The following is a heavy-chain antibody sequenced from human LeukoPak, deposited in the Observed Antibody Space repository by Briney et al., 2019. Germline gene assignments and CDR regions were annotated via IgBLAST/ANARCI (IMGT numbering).Heavy chain of an antibody. CDR3: AKVRLRXXXXFDI. CDR2: IXSGXST. D-gene: IGHD2-15*01. Sequence: GGSLRLSCAASGFTVSSNYMSWVRQAPGKGLEWVSVIXSGXSTYYADSVKGRITISRDNSKNTLYLQMNSLRAEDTAVYYCAKVRLRXXXXFDIWGQGTLVTVSS. J-gene: IGHJ4*02. V-gene: IGHV3-53*01. CDR1: GFTVSSNY.